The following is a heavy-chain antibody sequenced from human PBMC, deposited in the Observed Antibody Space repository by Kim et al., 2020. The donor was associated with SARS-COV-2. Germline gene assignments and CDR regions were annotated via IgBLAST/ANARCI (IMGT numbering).Heavy chain of an antibody. Sequence: IGYADSVKGRFTISRDNAKNSLYLQMNSLRAEDTALYYCVRGSDHGAFDIWGQGTMVTVSS. D-gene: IGHD3-10*01. V-gene: IGHV3-9*01. J-gene: IGHJ3*02. CDR3: VRGSDHGAFDI. CDR2: I.